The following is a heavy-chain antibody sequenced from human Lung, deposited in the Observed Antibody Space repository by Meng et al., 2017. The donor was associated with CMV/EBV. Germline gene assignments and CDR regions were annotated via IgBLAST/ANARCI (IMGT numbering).Heavy chain of an antibody. Sequence: SVXVSXXASGYSFTAYYIHWVRQAPGQGLEWMGWISPNSGGTNYAQRFQGRVTLTRDTSISTVYMELRRLTSDDTAVYFCARDFLVLPAANYFDYWGQGXLVTVSS. CDR3: ARDFLVLPAANYFDY. CDR1: GYSFTAYY. V-gene: IGHV1-2*02. D-gene: IGHD2-2*01. J-gene: IGHJ4*02. CDR2: ISPNSGGT.